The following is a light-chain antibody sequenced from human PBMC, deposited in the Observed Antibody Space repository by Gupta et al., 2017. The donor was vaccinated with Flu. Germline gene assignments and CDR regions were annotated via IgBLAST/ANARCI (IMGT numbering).Light chain of an antibody. CDR3: YSSTDSDQGV. Sequence: SYELSQPSSVSVSLGQTARITCSGDVLAEKFPRWFQQKPGQAPVVVIYKDTQRPSGIPERFSGSSSGTTVTLTISGAQFEDEADYYCYSSTDSDQGVFGGGTKLTV. J-gene: IGLJ3*02. CDR1: VLAEKF. CDR2: KDT. V-gene: IGLV3-27*01.